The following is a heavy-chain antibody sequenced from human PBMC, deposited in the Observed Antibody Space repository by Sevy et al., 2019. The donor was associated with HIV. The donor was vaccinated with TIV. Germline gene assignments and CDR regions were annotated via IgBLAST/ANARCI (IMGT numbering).Heavy chain of an antibody. CDR2: ISSSSSYI. Sequence: GGSLRLSCAASGFTFSSYSMNWVRQAPGKGLEWVSSISSSSSYIYYADSVKGRFTISRDNAKNSLYLQMNSLRAEDTAVYYCARRGGSYPYYYMDVWGKGTTVTVSS. CDR1: GFTFSSYS. V-gene: IGHV3-21*01. CDR3: ARRGGSYPYYYMDV. J-gene: IGHJ6*03. D-gene: IGHD1-26*01.